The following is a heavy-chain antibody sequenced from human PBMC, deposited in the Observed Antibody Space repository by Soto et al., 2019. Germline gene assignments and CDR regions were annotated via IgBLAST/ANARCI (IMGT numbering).Heavy chain of an antibody. CDR2: ITPTLNIA. Sequence: QLQLVQSGAEVREPGSSVKVSCKASGGTFSSYTVIWVRQAPGQGLEWMGGITPTLNIAKYAEKFQGIVTITADESTSTVNMHLSSLRSEDTAVYFCARGYYSGSNPSSFDYWGQGTLVAVSS. D-gene: IGHD1-26*01. J-gene: IGHJ4*02. V-gene: IGHV1-69*01. CDR3: ARGYYSGSNPSSFDY. CDR1: GGTFSSYT.